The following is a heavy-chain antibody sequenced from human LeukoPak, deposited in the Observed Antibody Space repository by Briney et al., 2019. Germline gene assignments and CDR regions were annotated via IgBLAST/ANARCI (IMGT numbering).Heavy chain of an antibody. CDR3: ARDSNYYYYYGMDV. CDR2: IYSGGST. CDR1: GFTVSSNY. J-gene: IGHJ6*02. V-gene: IGHV3-53*01. Sequence: GGSLRLSCAASGFTVSSNYMSWVRRAPGKGLEWVSVIYSGGSTYYADSVKGRFTISRDNSKNTLYLQMNSLRAEDTAVYYCARDSNYYYYYGMDVWGQGTTVTVSS.